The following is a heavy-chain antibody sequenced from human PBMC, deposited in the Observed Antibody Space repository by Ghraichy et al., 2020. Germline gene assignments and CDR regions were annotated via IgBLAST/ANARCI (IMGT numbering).Heavy chain of an antibody. Sequence: GGSLRLSCAASGFTFSSYGMHWVRQAPGKGLEWVAVIWYDGSNKYYADSVKGRFTISRDNSKNTLYLQMNSLRAEDTAVYYCARDRDGDGLDVWGQGTTVTVSS. D-gene: IGHD4-17*01. V-gene: IGHV3-33*01. CDR3: ARDRDGDGLDV. CDR2: IWYDGSNK. CDR1: GFTFSSYG. J-gene: IGHJ6*02.